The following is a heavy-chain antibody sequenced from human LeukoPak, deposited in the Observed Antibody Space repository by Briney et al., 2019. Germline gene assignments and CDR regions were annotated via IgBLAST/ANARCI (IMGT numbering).Heavy chain of an antibody. J-gene: IGHJ4*02. Sequence: SETLSLTCAVYGGSFSGYYWSWIRQPPGKGLEWIGEINHSGSTNYNPSLKSRVTISVDTSKSQFSLKLSSVTAADTAVYYCARGSGSYFDYWGQGTLVTVSS. V-gene: IGHV4-34*01. CDR3: ARGSGSYFDY. D-gene: IGHD1-26*01. CDR2: INHSGST. CDR1: GGSFSGYY.